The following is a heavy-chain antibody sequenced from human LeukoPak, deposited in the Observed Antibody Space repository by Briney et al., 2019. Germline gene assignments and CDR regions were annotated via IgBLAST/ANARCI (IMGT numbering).Heavy chain of an antibody. D-gene: IGHD3-10*02. J-gene: IGHJ4*02. CDR3: VRDESPECFFDY. Sequence: GGSLRLSCAASGFTFSSYSMNWVRQAPGKGLEWVSFISSRSSYINYADSVKGRFTISRDNAKNSLYLQMNSLRAEDTAVYYCVRDESPECFFDYWGQGTLVTVSS. V-gene: IGHV3-21*01. CDR1: GFTFSSYS. CDR2: ISSRSSYI.